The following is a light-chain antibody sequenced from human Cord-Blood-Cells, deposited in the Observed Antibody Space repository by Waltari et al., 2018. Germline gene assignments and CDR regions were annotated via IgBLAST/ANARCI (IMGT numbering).Light chain of an antibody. CDR3: QQYYSTPYT. J-gene: IGKJ2*01. Sequence: DIVMTQSPDSLAVSLGERATINCKSSQSVLYRSNNKNHLAWYQQKPGQPPKLLIYWASTRESGVPDRFSGSWSVTDFTLTISSLQAEDVAVYYCQQYYSTPYTFGQGTKLEIK. CDR2: WAS. V-gene: IGKV4-1*01. CDR1: QSVLYRSNNKNH.